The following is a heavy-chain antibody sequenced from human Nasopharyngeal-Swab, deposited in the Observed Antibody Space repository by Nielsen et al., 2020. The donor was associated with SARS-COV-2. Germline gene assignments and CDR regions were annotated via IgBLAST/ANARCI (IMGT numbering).Heavy chain of an antibody. V-gene: IGHV4-61*02. CDR2: IYTSGST. J-gene: IGHJ6*02. CDR3: ARDHMTTVGHYYYYGMDV. Sequence: SETLSLTCTVSGGSISSGSYYWSWIRQPAGKRLEWIGRIYTSGSTNYNPSLKSRVTMSVDTSKNQFSLKLSSVTAADTAVYYCARDHMTTVGHYYYYGMDVWGQGTTVTVSS. CDR1: GGSISSGSYY. D-gene: IGHD4-23*01.